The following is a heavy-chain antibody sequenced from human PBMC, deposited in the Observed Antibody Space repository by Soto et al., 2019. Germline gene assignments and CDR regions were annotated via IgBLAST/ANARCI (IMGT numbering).Heavy chain of an antibody. V-gene: IGHV4-30-2*01. D-gene: IGHD4-17*01. CDR1: PDSINRGDYS. CDR3: GRGDYANAFDI. Sequence: SETLSLTCAVPPDSINRGDYSWNWIRQPPGKGLEWIGNIYHSGSTYYNASLKSRVTISVDRSKNQFSLKLSSVTAADTAVYYCGRGDYANAFDIWGQGTMVS. CDR2: IYHSGST. J-gene: IGHJ3*02.